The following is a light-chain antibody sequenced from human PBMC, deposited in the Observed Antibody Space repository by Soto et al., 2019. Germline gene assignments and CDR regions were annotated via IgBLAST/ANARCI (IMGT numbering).Light chain of an antibody. V-gene: IGLV1-40*01. CDR2: GNS. CDR1: SSNIGAGYD. J-gene: IGLJ1*01. Sequence: QSVLTQPPSVSESPGQRVTISCTGSSSNIGAGYDVHWYQQLPGTAPKLLIYGNSNRPSGVPDRFSGSKSGTSASLAITGLQAEDEADYYCQSYASSLSRYVFGTGTKVTVL. CDR3: QSYASSLSRYV.